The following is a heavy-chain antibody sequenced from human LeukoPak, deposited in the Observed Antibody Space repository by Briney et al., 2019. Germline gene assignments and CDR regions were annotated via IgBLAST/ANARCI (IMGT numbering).Heavy chain of an antibody. CDR3: ARDSSHYLGSSDY. CDR1: GFSFGSYP. Sequence: GGSLRLSCVVSGFSFGSYPMSWVRQAPGKGLEWVSVISETGGVTHYADSMKGRFTISRDNIKNTLNLQMNSLRAEDTAIYYCARDSSHYLGSSDYWGQGTLVTVS. D-gene: IGHD6-6*01. V-gene: IGHV3-23*01. CDR2: ISETGGVT. J-gene: IGHJ4*02.